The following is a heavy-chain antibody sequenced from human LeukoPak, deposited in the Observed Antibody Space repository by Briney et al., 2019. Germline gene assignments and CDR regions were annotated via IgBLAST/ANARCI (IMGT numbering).Heavy chain of an antibody. V-gene: IGHV1-18*01. D-gene: IGHD1-26*01. CDR3: ARDLTHYHAFDI. Sequence: ASVKVSCKASGYTFTSYSISWVRQAPGQGLEWMGWISAYNGNTNYAQKLQGRVTMTTDTSTSTAYMELRSLRSDDTAVYYCARDLTHYHAFDIWGQGTMVTVSS. J-gene: IGHJ3*02. CDR1: GYTFTSYS. CDR2: ISAYNGNT.